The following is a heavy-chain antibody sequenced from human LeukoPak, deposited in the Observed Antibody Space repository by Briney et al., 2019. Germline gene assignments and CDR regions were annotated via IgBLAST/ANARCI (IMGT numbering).Heavy chain of an antibody. CDR3: ARGGGVRGLN. J-gene: IGHJ4*02. CDR1: GFTFSSYS. D-gene: IGHD3-16*01. CDR2: ISSSSGYI. V-gene: IGHV3-21*01. Sequence: GGSLRLSCEASGFTFSSYSMNWVRQAPGKGLEWVSSISSSSGYIYYADSVKGRFTISRDNSKNTLYLQMNSLRAEDTAVYYCARGGGVRGLNWGQGTLVTVSS.